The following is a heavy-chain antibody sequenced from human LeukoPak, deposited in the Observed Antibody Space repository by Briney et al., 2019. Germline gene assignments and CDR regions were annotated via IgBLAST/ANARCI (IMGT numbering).Heavy chain of an antibody. CDR3: ARDHDYDFDC. CDR2: IGAYNGNT. CDR1: GYTFSTSG. Sequence: ASVKVSCEASGYTFSTSGVSWVRHAPGQGLEWVGWIGAYNGNTNYAQKFQDRVTMTTDTSTSTAYMELRSLTSDDTAVYYCARDHDYDFDCWGQGTLVTVSS. J-gene: IGHJ4*02. D-gene: IGHD4-17*01. V-gene: IGHV1-18*01.